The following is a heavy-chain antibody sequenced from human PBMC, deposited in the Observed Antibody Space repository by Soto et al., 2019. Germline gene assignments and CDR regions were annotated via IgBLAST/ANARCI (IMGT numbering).Heavy chain of an antibody. Sequence: GGSLRLSCAASGFTFSNDAMHWVRQAPGKGLEWVAVITYDGFTQNYADSVRGRFTVSRDNSKSTLSLQMNSLRPDDTAVYYCGRGPFSSSYIDYWGQRTLVTVSS. CDR2: ITYDGFTQ. CDR1: GFTFSNDA. J-gene: IGHJ4*02. V-gene: IGHV3-30*03. CDR3: GRGPFSSSYIDY. D-gene: IGHD6-6*01.